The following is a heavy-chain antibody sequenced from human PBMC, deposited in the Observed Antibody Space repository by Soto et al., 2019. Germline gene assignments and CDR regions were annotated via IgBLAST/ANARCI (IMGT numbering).Heavy chain of an antibody. CDR1: GGSRSSGGYY. CDR3: ARSPFAYDYGDYAAWFDP. CDR2: IYYSGST. J-gene: IGHJ5*02. D-gene: IGHD4-17*01. V-gene: IGHV4-31*03. Sequence: SESMSLTCTVSGGSRSSGGYYWCRIRQQPGKELEWIGNIYYSGSTYYNPSLKSRVTISVDTSKNQFYLKLSSVTAADTAVYYCARSPFAYDYGDYAAWFDPWGQGTLVTVSS.